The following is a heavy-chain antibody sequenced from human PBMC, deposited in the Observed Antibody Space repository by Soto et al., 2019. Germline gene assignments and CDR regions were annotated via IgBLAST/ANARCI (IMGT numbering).Heavy chain of an antibody. J-gene: IGHJ3*02. Sequence: QVQLVQSGAEVKKPGSSVKVSCKASGGTFSSYAISWVRQAPGQGLEWMGGIIPIFGTANYAQKFQGRVTITXXEXTIXAYMELSSLRSEATAVYYCARTMIVVVNDVNAFDIWGQGTMVTVSS. D-gene: IGHD3-22*01. V-gene: IGHV1-69*05. CDR1: GGTFSSYA. CDR2: IIPIFGTA. CDR3: ARTMIVVVNDVNAFDI.